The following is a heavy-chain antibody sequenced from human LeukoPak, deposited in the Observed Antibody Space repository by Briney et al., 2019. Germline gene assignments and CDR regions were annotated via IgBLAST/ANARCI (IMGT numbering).Heavy chain of an antibody. V-gene: IGHV4-34*01. CDR3: REIDY. J-gene: IGHJ4*02. CDR2: INHSGST. Sequence: SETLSLTCAVYGGSFSGYYWSWIRQPPGKGLEWIGEINHSGSTNYNPSLKSRVTISVDTSKNQYTAVYYCARHVQEQLAEGREIDYWGQGTLVTVSS. CDR1: GGSFSGYY. D-gene: IGHD6-13*01.